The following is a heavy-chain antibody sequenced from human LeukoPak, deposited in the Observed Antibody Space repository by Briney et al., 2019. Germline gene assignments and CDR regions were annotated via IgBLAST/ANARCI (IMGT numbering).Heavy chain of an antibody. CDR3: ARVHRITIFGVVTTLGFDP. CDR2: IYYSGST. D-gene: IGHD3-3*01. J-gene: IGHJ5*02. Sequence: PSETLSLTCTVSGGSISSYYWSWIRQPPGKGLEWIGYIYYSGSTNYNPSLKSRVTISVDTSKNQFSLKLSSVTAADTAVYYCARVHRITIFGVVTTLGFDPWGQGTLVTASS. CDR1: GGSISSYY. V-gene: IGHV4-59*01.